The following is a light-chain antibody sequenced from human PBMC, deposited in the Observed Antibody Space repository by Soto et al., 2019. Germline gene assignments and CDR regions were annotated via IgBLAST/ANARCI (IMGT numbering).Light chain of an antibody. CDR3: QQSYRSPLN. J-gene: IGKJ3*01. V-gene: IGKV1-39*01. CDR1: QNITNF. Sequence: DIPMTQSPLSLSASVGESVTITCRASQNITNFLNWYQQRPGKPPRLLIFGTSSLQSGVPSRFRGSRSETDFSLTSSGLRPEDFATYICQQSYRSPLNFGRGT. CDR2: GTS.